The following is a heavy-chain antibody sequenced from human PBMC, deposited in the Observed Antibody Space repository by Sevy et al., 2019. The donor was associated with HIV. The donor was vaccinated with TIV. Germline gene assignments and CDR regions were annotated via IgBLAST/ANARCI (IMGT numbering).Heavy chain of an antibody. Sequence: GESLKISCKGYGYKFSSYWIGWVRQMPGKGLEWMGIIYPDDSETRYSRSLEGQVTISADKSISTAYLHWSSLRASDTAMYFCARRRYDTSGYPQCYFDLWGQGTLVTVSS. D-gene: IGHD3-22*01. CDR1: GYKFSSYW. J-gene: IGHJ4*02. CDR3: ARRRYDTSGYPQCYFDL. CDR2: IYPDDSET. V-gene: IGHV5-51*01.